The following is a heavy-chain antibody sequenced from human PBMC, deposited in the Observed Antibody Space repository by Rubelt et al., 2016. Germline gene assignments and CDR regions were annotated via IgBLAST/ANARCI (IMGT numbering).Heavy chain of an antibody. V-gene: IGHV4-59*06. D-gene: IGHD3-10*01. CDR2: IYYSGSA. CDR3: ARDKGRVGSGSPPTYYVDY. J-gene: IGHJ4*02. Sequence: QVQLQESGPGLVKPSETLSLTCTVSGGSISSYYWSWIRQHPGKGLEWIGYIYYSGSAYYNPSPRGRGTIAGVTSKNQVSLKLSSVTAADTAVYYCARDKGRVGSGSPPTYYVDYWGQGTLVTVSS. CDR1: GGSISSYY.